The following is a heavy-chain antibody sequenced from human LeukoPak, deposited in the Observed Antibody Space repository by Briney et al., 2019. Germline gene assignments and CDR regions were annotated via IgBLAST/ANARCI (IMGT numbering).Heavy chain of an antibody. Sequence: SSETLSLTCAVYGGSFCGYYWSWIRQPPRKGLEWIGEINQSGSTNYNPSLKSRVTISVDTSKNQFSLMLSSVTAADTAVYYCARYTVDTAMVRRVGFDYWGQGTLVTVSS. CDR2: INQSGST. CDR1: GGSFCGYY. J-gene: IGHJ4*02. D-gene: IGHD5-18*01. CDR3: ARYTVDTAMVRRVGFDY. V-gene: IGHV4-34*01.